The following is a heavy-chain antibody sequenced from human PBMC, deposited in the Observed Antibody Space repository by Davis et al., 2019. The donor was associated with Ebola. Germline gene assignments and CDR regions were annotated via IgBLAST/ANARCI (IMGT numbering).Heavy chain of an antibody. D-gene: IGHD5-18*01. Sequence: GESLNISCEASGFTFSDYWMHWVRQAPGQGLVWVSRINGDGSTTNYADFVKGRFTISRDNAKNTLYLQMNSLRAEDTAVYYCARRSGYSYAYEGMDVWGKGTTVTVSS. CDR2: INGDGSTT. V-gene: IGHV3-74*01. CDR3: ARRSGYSYAYEGMDV. CDR1: GFTFSDYW. J-gene: IGHJ6*04.